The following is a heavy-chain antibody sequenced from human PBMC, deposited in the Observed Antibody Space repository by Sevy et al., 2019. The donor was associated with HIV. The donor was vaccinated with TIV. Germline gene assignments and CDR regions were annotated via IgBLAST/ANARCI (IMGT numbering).Heavy chain of an antibody. D-gene: IGHD6-13*01. J-gene: IGHJ3*02. CDR2: INHSGST. Sequence: SETLSLTCAVYGVSFSGYYWSWIRQSPGKGLEWIGEINHSGSTNYNASLKSRVTISIDTSKNKFSLRLNSVTAADTAVYYCARVRLAAAGDAFDIWGQGTMVTVSS. V-gene: IGHV4-34*01. CDR1: GVSFSGYY. CDR3: ARVRLAAAGDAFDI.